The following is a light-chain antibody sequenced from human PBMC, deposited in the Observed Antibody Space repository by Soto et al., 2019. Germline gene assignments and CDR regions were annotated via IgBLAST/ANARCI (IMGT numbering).Light chain of an antibody. CDR2: EVS. CDR1: SSDVGGYNY. V-gene: IGLV2-14*01. Sequence: QSALTQPASVSGSPGQSITISCTGTSSDVGGYNYVSWYQQHPGKAPKLMIYEVSNRPSGVSNRFSGSKSGNTASLTISGLQXEDEADYYCSSYTSSSTWVFGGGTKLTVL. J-gene: IGLJ3*02. CDR3: SSYTSSSTWV.